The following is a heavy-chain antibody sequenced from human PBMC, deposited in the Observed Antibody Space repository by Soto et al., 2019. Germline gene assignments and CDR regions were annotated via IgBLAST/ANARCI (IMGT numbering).Heavy chain of an antibody. CDR3: ARDPGYSYGYN. D-gene: IGHD5-18*01. CDR1: GYTFNSYA. Sequence: QVQLVQSGAEVKKPGASVKVSCKASGYTFNSYAMNWVRQAPGQRLEWMGGINAGNGNTKYSQKFQGRVTITRDTSASTAYMELSSLRSEDTAVYYCARDPGYSYGYNWGQGTLVTVSS. J-gene: IGHJ4*02. CDR2: INAGNGNT. V-gene: IGHV1-3*01.